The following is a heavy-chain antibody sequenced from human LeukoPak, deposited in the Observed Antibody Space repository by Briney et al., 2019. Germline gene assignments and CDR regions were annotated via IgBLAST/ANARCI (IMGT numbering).Heavy chain of an antibody. D-gene: IGHD3-16*01. J-gene: IGHJ4*02. CDR3: ARVVSGVTFGGVNYFDY. Sequence: GGSLRLSCAASGFTVSSNYMSWVRQAPGKGLEWVSVIYSGGSTYYADSVKGRFTISRDNSKNTLYLQMNSLRAEDTAVYYCARVVSGVTFGGVNYFDYWGQGTLVTVPS. V-gene: IGHV3-66*01. CDR1: GFTVSSNY. CDR2: IYSGGST.